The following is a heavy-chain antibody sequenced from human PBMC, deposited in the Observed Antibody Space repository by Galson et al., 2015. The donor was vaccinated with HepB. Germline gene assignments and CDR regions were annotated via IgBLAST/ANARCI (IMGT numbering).Heavy chain of an antibody. J-gene: IGHJ5*02. D-gene: IGHD1-26*01. CDR3: ATTLIVPNKNWFDP. CDR1: GFTFRNYA. CDR2: ITNVGST. Sequence: SLRLSCAASGFTFRNYAMSWVRQAPGKGLEWVSTITNVGSTYYADSVKGRFTISRDNSKSTLYLQMNSLRAEDTAVYYCATTLIVPNKNWFDPWGQGTLVTVSS. V-gene: IGHV3-23*01.